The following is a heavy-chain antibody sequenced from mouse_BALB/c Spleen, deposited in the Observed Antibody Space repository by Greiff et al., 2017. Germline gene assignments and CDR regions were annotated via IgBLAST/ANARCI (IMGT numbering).Heavy chain of an antibody. Sequence: EVQLQQSGAELVKPGASVKLSCTASGFNIKDTYMHWVKQRPEQGLEWIGRIDPANGNTKYDPKFQGKATITADTSSNTAYLQLSSLTSEDTAVYYCARNDYDYDDAMDYWGQGTSVTVSS. CDR1: GFNIKDTY. D-gene: IGHD2-4*01. J-gene: IGHJ4*01. CDR3: ARNDYDYDDAMDY. V-gene: IGHV14-3*02. CDR2: IDPANGNT.